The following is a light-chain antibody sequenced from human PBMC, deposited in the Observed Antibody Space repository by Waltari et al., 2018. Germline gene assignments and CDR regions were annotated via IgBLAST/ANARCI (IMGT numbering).Light chain of an antibody. CDR3: MQGLHFPLT. Sequence: DIVMTQSPLSLPVTPGEPASISCRSSQSLLHSNGFNYLDWYLQKPGQSPQVLIYLGSNRASGVPGRFSGSGSGTDFTLKISRVEAEDVGVYYCMQGLHFPLTFGPGTKVDIK. CDR2: LGS. CDR1: QSLLHSNGFNY. J-gene: IGKJ3*01. V-gene: IGKV2-28*01.